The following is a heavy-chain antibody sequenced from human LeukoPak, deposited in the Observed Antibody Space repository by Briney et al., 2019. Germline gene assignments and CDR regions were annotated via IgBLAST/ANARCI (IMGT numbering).Heavy chain of an antibody. CDR3: ARGVVTGIDFYDY. CDR1: GFTFSSYW. V-gene: IGHV3-7*01. D-gene: IGHD1-20*01. CDR2: IKQDGSEK. Sequence: GGSLRLSCAASGFTFSSYWMCWVRQAPGKGLECVANIKQDGSEKYYVDSVKGRFTTSRDNAKNSLYLQMNSLRAEDTAVYYCARGVVTGIDFYDYWGQGTLVTVSS. J-gene: IGHJ4*02.